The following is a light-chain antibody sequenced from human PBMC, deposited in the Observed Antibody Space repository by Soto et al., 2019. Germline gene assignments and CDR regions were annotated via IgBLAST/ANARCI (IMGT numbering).Light chain of an antibody. CDR3: QQYGSSPLFT. CDR1: QSVSSSY. CDR2: GAS. J-gene: IGKJ3*01. Sequence: EIVLTQSPGTLSLSPGERATLSCRASQSVSSSYLAWYQQKPGQAPRLLIYGASSRATGIPDRFGGSGSGTDFPLTISRLEPEDFAVYYCQQYGSSPLFTFGPGTKVDIK. V-gene: IGKV3-20*01.